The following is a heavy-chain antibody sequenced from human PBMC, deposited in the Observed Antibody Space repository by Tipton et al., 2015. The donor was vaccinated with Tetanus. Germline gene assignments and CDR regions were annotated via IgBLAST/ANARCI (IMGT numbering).Heavy chain of an antibody. V-gene: IGHV3-7*03. CDR2: INREGSEK. CDR1: GFRFSSDW. J-gene: IGHJ6*02. Sequence: SLRLSCADTGFRFSSDWMGWVRPAAGKGLEWVAHINREGSEKACADAVQGRFSISRDSAKNSLSLQMNSLRAEDTAVCYCARYLFAYGMDVWGQGIPVTVSS. CDR3: ARYLFAYGMDV.